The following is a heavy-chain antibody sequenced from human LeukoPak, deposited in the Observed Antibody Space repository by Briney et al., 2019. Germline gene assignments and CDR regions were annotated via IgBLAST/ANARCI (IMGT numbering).Heavy chain of an antibody. J-gene: IGHJ5*02. CDR2: IYYSGST. Sequence: PSETLSLTCTVSGGSISSGGYYWSWIRQHPGKGLEWIGYIYYSGSTYYNPSLKSRVTISVDTSKNQFSLKLSSVTAADTAVYCCARGLLTNNWFDPWGQGTLVTVSS. CDR1: GGSISSGGYY. V-gene: IGHV4-31*03. CDR3: ARGLLTNNWFDP. D-gene: IGHD3-9*01.